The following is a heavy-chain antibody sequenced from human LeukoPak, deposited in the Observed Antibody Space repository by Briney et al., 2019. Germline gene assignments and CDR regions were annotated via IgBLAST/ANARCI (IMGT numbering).Heavy chain of an antibody. Sequence: SETLSLTCAVYGGSFSGYYWSWTRQPPGKGLEWIGEINHSGSTNYNPSLKSRVTISVDTSKNQFSLKLSSVTAADTAVYYCARGRFPLLYWGQGTLVTVSS. CDR3: ARGRFPLLY. V-gene: IGHV4-34*01. CDR2: INHSGST. J-gene: IGHJ4*02. CDR1: GGSFSGYY. D-gene: IGHD2-15*01.